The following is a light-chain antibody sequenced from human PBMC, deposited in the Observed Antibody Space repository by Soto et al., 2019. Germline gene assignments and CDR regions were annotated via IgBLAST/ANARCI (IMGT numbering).Light chain of an antibody. J-gene: IGKJ5*01. Sequence: DVVMPQSPLSLPVTLGQPASISCRSSQSLVYSDGNTYLNWFQQRPGQSPRRLIYKVSNRDSGVPDRFSGSGSGTDFTLTISSLEPEDSAVYYCQQRNVWPPVTFGQGTRLEIK. CDR2: KVS. CDR3: QQRNVWPPVT. CDR1: QSLVYSDGNTY. V-gene: IGKV2-30*01.